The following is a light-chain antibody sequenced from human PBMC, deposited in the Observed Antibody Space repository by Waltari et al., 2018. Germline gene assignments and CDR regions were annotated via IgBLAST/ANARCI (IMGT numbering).Light chain of an antibody. J-gene: IGLJ3*02. CDR2: YDT. Sequence: YVLTQPPSVSVDPGKTARLTCGGDNIGSKSVNWYQQKPGQAPVLVMFYDTDRPSEVPERFSGSNSGNTATLTISWVEAGDEADYHCQVWDDVTDSGVFGGGTKLTVL. V-gene: IGLV3-21*04. CDR3: QVWDDVTDSGV. CDR1: NIGSKS.